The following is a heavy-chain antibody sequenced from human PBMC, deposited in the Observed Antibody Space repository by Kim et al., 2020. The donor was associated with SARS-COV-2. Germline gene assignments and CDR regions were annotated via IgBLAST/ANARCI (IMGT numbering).Heavy chain of an antibody. CDR2: IDQSGGT. J-gene: IGHJ4*02. Sequence: SETLSLTCAVYGGSFSGFHWSWVRQSPGKGLEWIGEIDQSGGTNYSPSLKSRVTISMDASKNQFSLKVTSVTAADTAVYYCARGRASGWPTSDYWGQGTLVTVSS. V-gene: IGHV4-34*01. CDR1: GGSFSGFH. CDR3: ARGRASGWPTSDY. D-gene: IGHD6-19*01.